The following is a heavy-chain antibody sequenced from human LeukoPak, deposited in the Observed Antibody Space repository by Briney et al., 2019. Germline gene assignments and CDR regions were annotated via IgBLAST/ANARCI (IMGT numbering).Heavy chain of an antibody. Sequence: GGSLRLSCTVSGFTVSSNSMSWGRQAPGKGLEWVSSISWNSGTVGYADSVEGRFTISRDNAKNSLYLQMNSLRDADMALYYCAKDRYRSGSYVDYWGQGTLVTVSS. CDR1: GFTVSSNS. V-gene: IGHV3-9*03. J-gene: IGHJ4*02. CDR3: AKDRYRSGSYVDY. D-gene: IGHD1-26*01. CDR2: ISWNSGTV.